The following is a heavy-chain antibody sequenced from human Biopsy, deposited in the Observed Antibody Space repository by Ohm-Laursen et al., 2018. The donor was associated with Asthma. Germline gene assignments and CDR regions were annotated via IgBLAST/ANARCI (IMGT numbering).Heavy chain of an antibody. D-gene: IGHD4-17*01. CDR1: VYSLTDLS. J-gene: IGHJ4*02. CDR3: ASDFPKDYVRYNFQF. CDR2: HDHEEGGT. Sequence: SVKVSCKISVYSLTDLSMHWVRQAPGQGLEWMGGHDHEEGGTVNARRFQGRVTMTEDTSTDTAYMELSSLSSDDMAVYYCASDFPKDYVRYNFQFWGQGTLVTVSS. V-gene: IGHV1-24*01.